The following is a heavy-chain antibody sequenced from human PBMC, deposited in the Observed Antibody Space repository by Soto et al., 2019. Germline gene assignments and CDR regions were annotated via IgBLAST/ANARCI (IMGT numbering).Heavy chain of an antibody. CDR3: ARVSVTSYYYYGMDV. CDR2: IYTSGST. V-gene: IGHV4-4*07. J-gene: IGHJ6*02. D-gene: IGHD4-4*01. Sequence: QVQLQESGPGLVKPSETLSLTCTVSGVSISSYYWSWIRQPAGKGLAWIGRIYTSGSTNYNPSLKSRVTMSVDTSKNQFSLKLSSVTAADTAVYYAARVSVTSYYYYGMDVWGQGTTVTVSS. CDR1: GVSISSYY.